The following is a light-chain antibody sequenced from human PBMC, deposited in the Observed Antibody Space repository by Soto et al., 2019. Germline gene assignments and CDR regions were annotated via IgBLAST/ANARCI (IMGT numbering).Light chain of an antibody. Sequence: ILMTQSPGTLSVSPGQRATRSCRASQTVSRHLAWYQQKPGQAPRLLIFGASTRATGIPDRFSGSGSGTDFTLTISFLQSEDFAVYYCQQYNTWPLITFGLGTRLEIK. CDR2: GAS. CDR3: QQYNTWPLIT. J-gene: IGKJ5*01. V-gene: IGKV3-15*01. CDR1: QTVSRH.